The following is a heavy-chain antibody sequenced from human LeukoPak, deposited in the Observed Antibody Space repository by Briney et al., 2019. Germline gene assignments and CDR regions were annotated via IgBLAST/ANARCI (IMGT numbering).Heavy chain of an antibody. V-gene: IGHV3-33*03. CDR1: GFTFSSYG. D-gene: IGHD3-22*01. CDR2: IWYDGSNK. CDR3: AKDSPYYYDSSGYGYFDY. J-gene: IGHJ4*02. Sequence: PGGSLRLSCAASGFTFSSYGMHWVRQAPGKGLEGVAVIWYDGSNKYYADSVKGRFTISRDKSKNTLYLQMNSLRAEDTAVYYCAKDSPYYYDSSGYGYFDYWGQGTLVTVSS.